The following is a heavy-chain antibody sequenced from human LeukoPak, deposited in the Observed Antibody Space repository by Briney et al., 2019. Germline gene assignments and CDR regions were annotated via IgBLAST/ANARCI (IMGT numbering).Heavy chain of an antibody. CDR2: ISSTGSNI. Sequence: MTGGSLRLSCAASGFIFSTYSMDWVRQAPGKGLEWVSSISSTGSNIDYADSVRGRFTISRDNAKNSLYLQIHTLRPEDTAVYYCARAGATILTPFDYWGQGTPVTVSS. D-gene: IGHD3-3*01. CDR1: GFIFSTYS. J-gene: IGHJ4*02. CDR3: ARAGATILTPFDY. V-gene: IGHV3-21*01.